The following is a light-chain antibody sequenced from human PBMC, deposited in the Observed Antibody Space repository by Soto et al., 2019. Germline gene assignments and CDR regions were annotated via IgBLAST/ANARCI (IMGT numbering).Light chain of an antibody. CDR2: GAS. V-gene: IGKV3-20*01. CDR3: QQYGNSPQP. J-gene: IGKJ1*01. Sequence: KQSAGALSLSARGRATVSCRASQSLSNNIYLAWYQQKPGQAPRLLIYGASSRATGIPNRFSGSGSGTDFTLTISRLEPEDFAVYYCQQYGNSPQPFGQGAKVDI. CDR1: QSLSNNIY.